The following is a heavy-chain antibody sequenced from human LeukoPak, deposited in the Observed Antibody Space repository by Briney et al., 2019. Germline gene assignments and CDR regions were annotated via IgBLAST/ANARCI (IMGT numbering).Heavy chain of an antibody. J-gene: IGHJ3*02. D-gene: IGHD5-12*01. CDR3: ARDHESGYDSWRAFDI. V-gene: IGHV1-46*01. CDR2: INPSGGST. CDR1: GYTFTSYY. Sequence: ASVKVSCKASGYTFTSYYMHWVRQAPGQGLEWVGIINPSGGSTSYAQKFQGRVTMTRDMSTSTVYMELSSLRSEDTAVYYCARDHESGYDSWRAFDIWGQGTMVTVSS.